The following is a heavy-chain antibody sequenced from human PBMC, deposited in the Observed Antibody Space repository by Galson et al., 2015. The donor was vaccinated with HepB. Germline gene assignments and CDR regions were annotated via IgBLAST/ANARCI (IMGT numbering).Heavy chain of an antibody. V-gene: IGHV1-18*04. D-gene: IGHD3-3*02. Sequence: QSGAEVKKPGASVKVSCKASGYTFTSYGISWVRQAPGQGLEWMGWISAYNGNTNYAQKLQGRVTMTTDTSTSTAYMELSSLRSEDTAVYYCATVAGGPSIYYYYGMDVWGQGTTVTVSS. CDR3: ATVAGGPSIYYYYGMDV. CDR2: ISAYNGNT. J-gene: IGHJ6*02. CDR1: GYTFTSYG.